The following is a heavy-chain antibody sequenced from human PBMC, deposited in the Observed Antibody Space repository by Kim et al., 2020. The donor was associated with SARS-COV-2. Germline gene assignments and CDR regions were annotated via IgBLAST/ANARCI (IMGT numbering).Heavy chain of an antibody. Sequence: SETLSLTCTVSGGSIRSYYWSWIRQPPGKGLEWVGYIHYSGSTNYNPSLKSRITISLDTSRSQFSLKLNSVTAADTAVYYCARAHGYNGVHFDYWGQGTLVTVSS. J-gene: IGHJ4*02. CDR3: ARAHGYNGVHFDY. D-gene: IGHD6-25*01. CDR2: IHYSGST. CDR1: GGSIRSYY. V-gene: IGHV4-59*01.